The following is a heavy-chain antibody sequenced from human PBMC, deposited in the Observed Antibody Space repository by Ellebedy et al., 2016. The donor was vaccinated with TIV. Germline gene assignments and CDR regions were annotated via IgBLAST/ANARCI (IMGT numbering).Heavy chain of an antibody. V-gene: IGHV6-1*01. CDR2: TYYRSKWLS. D-gene: IGHD2-8*01. CDR1: GDSVSGAGTA. CDR3: ARDPPWCYSCLDV. J-gene: IGHJ6*02. Sequence: MPSETLSLTCAISGDSVSGAGTAWNWIRLSPSRGLEWLGRTYYRSKWLSNYAVSLKDRIHINPDTSKNQFSLQLTSVTHEDTAVYYCARDPPWCYSCLDVWGQGTTVIVSS.